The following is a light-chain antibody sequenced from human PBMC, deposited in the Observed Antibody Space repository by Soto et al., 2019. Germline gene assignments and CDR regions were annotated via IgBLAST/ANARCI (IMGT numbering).Light chain of an antibody. CDR2: KAS. J-gene: IGKJ1*01. V-gene: IGKV1-5*03. CDR1: QSISSW. CDR3: QHSHSYSEA. Sequence: DIQMTQSPSTLSASIGDRVTITCRASQSISSWLAWYQQKPGKAPKLLIYKASTLQSGVPSRFRGSGSGTEFTLTISSLQPDDFAPYSCQHSHSYSEAFVQGTKVEFK.